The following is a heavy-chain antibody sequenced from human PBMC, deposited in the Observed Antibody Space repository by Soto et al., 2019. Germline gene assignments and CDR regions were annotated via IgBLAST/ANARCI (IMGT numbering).Heavy chain of an antibody. CDR1: GGSISSSSYY. Sequence: SETLSLTCTVSGGSISSSSYYWGWIRQPPGKGLEWIGSIYYSGSTYYNPSLKSRVTISVDTSKNQFSLKLSSVTAADTAVYYCARHGSYSSSRVGYYYGMDVWGQGTTVTVSS. CDR3: ARHGSYSSSRVGYYYGMDV. V-gene: IGHV4-39*01. CDR2: IYYSGST. J-gene: IGHJ6*02. D-gene: IGHD6-13*01.